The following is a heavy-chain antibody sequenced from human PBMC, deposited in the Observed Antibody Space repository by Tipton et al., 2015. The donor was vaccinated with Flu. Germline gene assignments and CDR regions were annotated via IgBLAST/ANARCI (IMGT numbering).Heavy chain of an antibody. J-gene: IGHJ4*02. CDR1: GFTFGTSA. CDR3: AKVIPELVAGLDS. D-gene: IGHD6-19*01. V-gene: IGHV3-23*01. Sequence: SLRLSCAASGFTFGTSAMSWVRQAPGKGLEWVSGISSGGGTRYYADSVKGRFTISRDNSKNTLYLQMNSLRVEDTAVYYCAKVIPELVAGLDSWGQGTLVTVSS. CDR2: ISSGGGTR.